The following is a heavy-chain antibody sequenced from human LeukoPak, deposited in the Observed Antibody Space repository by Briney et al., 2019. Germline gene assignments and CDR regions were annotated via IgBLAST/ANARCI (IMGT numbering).Heavy chain of an antibody. Sequence: SETLSLTCTVSGDSISSSNCYWGWVRQPPGNGLEWIGSIYFSGGTYYNASLKSRVTISVDTSKNQFSLKLSSVTAADTAVYYCATTSYYYDSPDYWGQGTLVTVSS. CDR3: ATTSYYYDSPDY. CDR1: GDSISSSNCY. CDR2: IYFSGGT. V-gene: IGHV4-39*01. J-gene: IGHJ4*02. D-gene: IGHD3-22*01.